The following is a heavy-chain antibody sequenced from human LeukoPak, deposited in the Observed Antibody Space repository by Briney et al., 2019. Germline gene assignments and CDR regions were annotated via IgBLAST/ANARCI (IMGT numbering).Heavy chain of an antibody. V-gene: IGHV3-74*01. CDR3: VRDRNFDWSDAFDV. CDR1: GFTFSSYW. Sequence: PGGSLRLSCAASGFTFSSYWMHWVRQAPGKGVEWVSRVRGDGGTTSYADSVRGRFTISRDNANNMLYLQMNSLNAEDTALYYCVRDRNFDWSDAFDVWGQGTMVTVSS. D-gene: IGHD3-9*01. J-gene: IGHJ3*01. CDR2: VRGDGGTT.